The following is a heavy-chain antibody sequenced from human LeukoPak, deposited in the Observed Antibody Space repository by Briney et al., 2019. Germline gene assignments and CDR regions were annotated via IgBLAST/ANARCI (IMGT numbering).Heavy chain of an antibody. V-gene: IGHV3-21*04. D-gene: IGHD2-21*01. Sequence: TGGSLRLSCTTSGFTFSDYSVNWDRQARGKGLEWVSSINSRSNYIFYADSVKGRFTVSRDNAKNSLYLQMNSLRAEDTAVYFCARVASFCFYFYYWGQGALVTVSS. CDR3: ARVASFCFYFYY. CDR2: INSRSNYI. J-gene: IGHJ4*02. CDR1: GFTFSDYS.